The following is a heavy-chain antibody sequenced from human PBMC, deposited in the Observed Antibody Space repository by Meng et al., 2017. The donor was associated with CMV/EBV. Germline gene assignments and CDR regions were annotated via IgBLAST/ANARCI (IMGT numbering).Heavy chain of an antibody. CDR1: GGSFSGYY. J-gene: IGHJ6*02. V-gene: IGHV4-34*01. D-gene: IGHD3-3*01. CDR2: INHSGST. CDR3: AREGGYDFWSGYYFGGEYYGMDV. Sequence: SETLSLTCAVYGGSFSGYYWSWIRQPPGKGLEWIGEINHSGSTNYNPSLKSRVTISVDTSKNQFSLKLSSVTAADTAVYYCAREGGYDFWSGYYFGGEYYGMDVWGQGTTVTVSS.